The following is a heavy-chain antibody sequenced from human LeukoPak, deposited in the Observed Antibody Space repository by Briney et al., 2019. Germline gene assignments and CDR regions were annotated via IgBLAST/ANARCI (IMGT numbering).Heavy chain of an antibody. J-gene: IGHJ4*02. V-gene: IGHV1-69*13. CDR2: IIPIFGTA. Sequence: SVKVSCKASGCTFNSYAISEVRQAPGQGLEWMGGIIPIFGTANYAQKFQGRVTIIADESTSTAYMELSSLRSEDTAVYYCARDLYGDYYFDYWGQGTLVTVSS. CDR1: GCTFNSYA. D-gene: IGHD4-17*01. CDR3: ARDLYGDYYFDY.